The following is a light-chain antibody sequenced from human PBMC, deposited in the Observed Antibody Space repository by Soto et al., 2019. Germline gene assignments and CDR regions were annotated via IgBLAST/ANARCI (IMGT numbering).Light chain of an antibody. V-gene: IGKV3-15*01. CDR3: QQYNVWPLT. J-gene: IGKJ4*01. Sequence: EIVMTQSPATLSVSPGERATLSCRASQSVSSNLAWYQQKPGQTPKLLIYVASTSATGIPARFSGSGSGTEITLTISSLQSEDFAVYYWQQYNVWPLTFGGGTKVEFK. CDR2: VAS. CDR1: QSVSSN.